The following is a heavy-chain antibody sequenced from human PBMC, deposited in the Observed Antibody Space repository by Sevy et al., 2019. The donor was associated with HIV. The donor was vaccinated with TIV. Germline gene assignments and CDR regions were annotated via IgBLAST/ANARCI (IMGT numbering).Heavy chain of an antibody. CDR2: IRYDESEQ. CDR1: GFTFSTYG. J-gene: IGHJ4*02. V-gene: IGHV3-30*02. D-gene: IGHD3-3*01. Sequence: GGSLRLSCAASGFTFSTYGMHWVRQAPGKGLEWVAFIRYDESEQYCADSVKGRYTISRDNSKSTMYLRLSSLRDEDMDVYYCENDPRASHRIMTFGGVDYFDYWGQGTLVTVSS. CDR3: ENDPRASHRIMTFGGVDYFDY.